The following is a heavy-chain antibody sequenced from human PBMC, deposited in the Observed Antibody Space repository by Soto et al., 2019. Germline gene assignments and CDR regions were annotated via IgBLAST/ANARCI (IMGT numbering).Heavy chain of an antibody. J-gene: IGHJ4*02. Sequence: QVQLVQSGAEVREPGASVKVSCKASGYSFTSLDINWVRQTAGQGLEWMGWMEPSTGRKGYAQKFQGRVNMTRDNSINTAYMELTTLTSDDTAFYYCARGVSAGVDYWGQGTLVIVSS. CDR2: MEPSTGRK. CDR1: GYSFTSLD. D-gene: IGHD1-26*01. CDR3: ARGVSAGVDY. V-gene: IGHV1-8*01.